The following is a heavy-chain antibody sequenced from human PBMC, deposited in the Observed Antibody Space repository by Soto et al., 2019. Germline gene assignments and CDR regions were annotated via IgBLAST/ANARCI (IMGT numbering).Heavy chain of an antibody. J-gene: IGHJ6*02. Sequence: GGSLRLSCAASGFTFSSCAMHWVRQAPGKGLEWVAVISYDGGNKYYADSVKGRFTISRDNAKNTLYLQMNSLRAEDTAVYYCARVSDYYYGMDVWGQGTTVTVSS. CDR1: GFTFSSCA. CDR2: ISYDGGNK. CDR3: ARVSDYYYGMDV. V-gene: IGHV3-30-3*01.